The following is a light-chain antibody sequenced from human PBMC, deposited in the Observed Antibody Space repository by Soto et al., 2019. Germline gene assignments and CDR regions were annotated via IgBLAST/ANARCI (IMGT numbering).Light chain of an antibody. Sequence: QSALTQPASVSGSPGQSITISCTGTSSDVGGYNYVSWYQQHPGKAPKLMIYDVSNRPSGVSNRFSGSKSSNTASLTISGLQAEDEADDYCSSYTSSSTVVFGGGTKVTVL. CDR1: SSDVGGYNY. V-gene: IGLV2-14*01. CDR3: SSYTSSSTVV. J-gene: IGLJ2*01. CDR2: DVS.